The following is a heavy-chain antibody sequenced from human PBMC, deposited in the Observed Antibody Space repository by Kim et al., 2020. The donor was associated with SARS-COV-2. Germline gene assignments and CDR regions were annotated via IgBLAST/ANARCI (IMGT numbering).Heavy chain of an antibody. V-gene: IGHV3-23*01. D-gene: IGHD6-13*01. CDR3: AKEYSGIAAAGAYFDY. Sequence: SVKGRFTISRDNSKNTLYLQMNSLRAEDTAVYYCAKEYSGIAAAGAYFDYWGQGTLVTVSS. J-gene: IGHJ4*02.